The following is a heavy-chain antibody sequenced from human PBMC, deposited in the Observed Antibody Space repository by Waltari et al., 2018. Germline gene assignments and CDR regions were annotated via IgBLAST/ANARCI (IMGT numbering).Heavy chain of an antibody. CDR3: ARGRSTVTTYYYYYGMDV. CDR2: INAGNGNT. V-gene: IGHV1-3*01. Sequence: QVQLVQSGAEVKKPGASVKVSCKASGYTFTSYAMHWVRQAPGHRLEWMGWINAGNGNTKYSQKFQGRVTITRDTSASTAYMELSSLRSEDTAVYYCARGRSTVTTYYYYYGMDVWGQGTTVTVSS. CDR1: GYTFTSYA. J-gene: IGHJ6*02. D-gene: IGHD4-17*01.